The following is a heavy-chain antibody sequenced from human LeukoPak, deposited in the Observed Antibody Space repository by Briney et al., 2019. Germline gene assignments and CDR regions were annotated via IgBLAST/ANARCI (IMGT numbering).Heavy chain of an antibody. CDR1: GFTFRSYA. J-gene: IGHJ4*02. Sequence: GRSLRLSCAASGFTFRSYAMHWVRQAPGKGLEWVAVISYDGSNKYYADSVKGRFTISRDNSKNTLYLQMNSLRAEDTAVYYCASLLLRYFDWLSTLGEFDYWGQGTLVTVSS. CDR3: ASLLLRYFDWLSTLGEFDY. D-gene: IGHD3-9*01. CDR2: ISYDGSNK. V-gene: IGHV3-30*04.